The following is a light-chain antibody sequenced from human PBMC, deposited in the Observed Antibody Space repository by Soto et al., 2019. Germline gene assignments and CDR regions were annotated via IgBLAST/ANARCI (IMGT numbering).Light chain of an antibody. CDR1: SSDIGYYNY. Sequence: QSALTQPASVSGSPGQSITIPCTGTSSDIGYYNYVSWYQQHPGKAPKLMISEVTNRPSGVSNRFSGSKSGNTASLTISGLQAEDEADYYCSSYTTPSSYVFGGGTKVNV. V-gene: IGLV2-14*01. J-gene: IGLJ1*01. CDR2: EVT. CDR3: SSYTTPSSYV.